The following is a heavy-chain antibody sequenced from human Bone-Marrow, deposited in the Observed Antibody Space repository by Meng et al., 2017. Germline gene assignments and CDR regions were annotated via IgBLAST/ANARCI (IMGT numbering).Heavy chain of an antibody. Sequence: MRLMGSAPRMVPPLASLSPACSVSGGSIRSSNWWSWVRQPTGKGPEWIGEIFHIGTTNYNPTLKSRVTMSVDKSKNHFSLKLTSVTVADTAVYYCARDGGPSGSYAYWFDPWGQGTLVTVSS. V-gene: IGHV4-4*02. CDR3: ARDGGPSGSYAYWFDP. D-gene: IGHD1-26*01. CDR1: GGSIRSSNW. CDR2: IFHIGTT. J-gene: IGHJ5*02.